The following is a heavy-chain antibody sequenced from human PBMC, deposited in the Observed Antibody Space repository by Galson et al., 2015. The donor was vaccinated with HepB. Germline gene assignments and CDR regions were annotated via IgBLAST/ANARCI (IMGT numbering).Heavy chain of an antibody. CDR1: GDSIFSSFYY. CDR2: TRYGGST. V-gene: IGHV4-39*01. Sequence: ETLSLTCSVSGDSIFSSFYYWVWIRQPPGKGLEWIGSTRYGGSTTYKPALTSRVTISIDTSKNQFSLKLSAVTAADTAVYYCTREDQDAANDAFDIWGRGTMVTVSS. CDR3: TREDQDAANDAFDI. D-gene: IGHD1-1*01. J-gene: IGHJ3*02.